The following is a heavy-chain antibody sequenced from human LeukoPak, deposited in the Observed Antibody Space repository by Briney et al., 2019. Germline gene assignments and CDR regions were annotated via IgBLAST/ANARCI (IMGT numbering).Heavy chain of an antibody. D-gene: IGHD3-3*01. CDR3: ATSGYDFWSGYYAEEQ. CDR1: GYTFTGYY. V-gene: IGHV1-2*02. J-gene: IGHJ4*02. CDR2: INPNSGGT. Sequence: ASVKVSCKASGYTFTGYYMHWVRQAPGQGLEWMGWINPNSGGTNYAQKFQGRVTMTRDTSISTAYMELSRLRSDDTAVYYCATSGYDFWSGYYAEEQWGQGTLVTVSS.